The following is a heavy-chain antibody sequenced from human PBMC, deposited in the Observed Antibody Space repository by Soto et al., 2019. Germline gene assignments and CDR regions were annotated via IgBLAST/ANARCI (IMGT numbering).Heavy chain of an antibody. D-gene: IGHD1-26*01. CDR3: ARGEQYSGRIFDY. CDR2: TYYRSKWYN. CDR1: GDSVSSNSAA. V-gene: IGHV6-1*01. Sequence: RSQTLSLTCGISGDSVSSNSAAWNWLRQSPSRGLEWLGRTYYRSKWYNDYAVSVESRITINPVTSKNHFSLQLNFVTPEDTAVYFCARGEQYSGRIFDYWGQGTLVTVSS. J-gene: IGHJ4*02.